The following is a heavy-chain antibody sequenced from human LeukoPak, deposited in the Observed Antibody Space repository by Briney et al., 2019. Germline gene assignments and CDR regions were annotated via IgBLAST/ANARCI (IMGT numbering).Heavy chain of an antibody. Sequence: PSETLSLTCTVSGGSISSYYWSWIRQPAGKGLEWIGRIYTSGSTNYNPSLKSRVTISVDTSKNQFSLKLSSVTAADTAVYYCARGGDYDFWSGYHYYYYYMDVWGKGTTVTVSS. CDR2: IYTSGST. D-gene: IGHD3-3*01. J-gene: IGHJ6*03. V-gene: IGHV4-4*07. CDR3: ARGGDYDFWSGYHYYYYYMDV. CDR1: GGSISSYY.